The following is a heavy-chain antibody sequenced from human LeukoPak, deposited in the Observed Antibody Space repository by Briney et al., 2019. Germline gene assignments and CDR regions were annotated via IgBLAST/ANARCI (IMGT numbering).Heavy chain of an antibody. Sequence: PGGSLRLSCAASGFTFSNYAMNWVRQAPGKGLEWVSVISGSGGHTYYADSVKGRFTISRDNSKNTLYLQMNSLRAEDTAVYYCAKGLLYYDSSGYYFDYWGQGTLVTVSS. CDR3: AKGLLYYDSSGYYFDY. CDR2: ISGSGGHT. J-gene: IGHJ4*02. V-gene: IGHV3-23*01. CDR1: GFTFSNYA. D-gene: IGHD3-22*01.